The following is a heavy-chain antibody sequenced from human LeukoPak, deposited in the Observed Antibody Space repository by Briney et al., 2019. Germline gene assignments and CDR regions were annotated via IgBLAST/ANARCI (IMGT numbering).Heavy chain of an antibody. CDR1: GGTFSSYA. D-gene: IGHD6-13*01. CDR3: AREYSSSWYYFDY. V-gene: IGHV1-69*05. J-gene: IGHJ4*02. CDR2: IIPIFGTA. Sequence: ASVKVSCKASGGTFSSYAIIGVRQAPGQGLEWMGGIIPIFGTANYAQKFQGRVTITTDESTSTAYMELSSLRSEDTAVYYCAREYSSSWYYFDYWGQGTLVTVSS.